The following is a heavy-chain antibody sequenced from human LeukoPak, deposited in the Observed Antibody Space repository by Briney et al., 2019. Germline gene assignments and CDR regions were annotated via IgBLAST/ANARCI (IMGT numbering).Heavy chain of an antibody. CDR2: IYSGGST. D-gene: IGHD4/OR15-4a*01. Sequence: GGSLRLSCAASGFTVSSNYMSWVRQSPGKGLEWLSVIYSGGSTYYADSVKGRFNIYRDHSKNTLYLQLNSLRAEDTAVYYCGRNRDYGQTGYFDYWGQGNLVTVSS. J-gene: IGHJ4*02. CDR1: GFTVSSNY. CDR3: GRNRDYGQTGYFDY. V-gene: IGHV3-66*01.